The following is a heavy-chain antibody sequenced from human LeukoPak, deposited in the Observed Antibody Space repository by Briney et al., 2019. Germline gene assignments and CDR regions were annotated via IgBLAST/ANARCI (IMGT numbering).Heavy chain of an antibody. J-gene: IGHJ4*02. V-gene: IGHV3-66*01. CDR2: IFNDGYT. CDR3: VRVHSGSIDY. D-gene: IGHD6-19*01. CDR1: GLAVRSNY. Sequence: GGSLTLSCAASGLAVRSNYMSWVRQAPGKGLEWVAVIFNDGYTFYADSVKGRFTISRDNSENTLYLQMNSLRAEDTAVYYCVRVHSGSIDYWGQGTLVSASS.